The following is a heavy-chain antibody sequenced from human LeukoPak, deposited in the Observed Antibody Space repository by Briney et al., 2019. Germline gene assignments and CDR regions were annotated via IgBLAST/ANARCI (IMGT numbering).Heavy chain of an antibody. Sequence: PSETLSLTCTVSGGSITSSSYYWGWIRQPPGNGLEWIGSIYYSGSTYYNPSLKSRVTISVDTSKNQFSLKLSSMTAADTALYYCAKVYGRSAGLFRTVATFDYWGQGTLVTVSS. D-gene: IGHD5-12*01. J-gene: IGHJ4*02. V-gene: IGHV4-39*07. CDR2: IYYSGST. CDR1: GGSITSSSYY. CDR3: AKVYGRSAGLFRTVATFDY.